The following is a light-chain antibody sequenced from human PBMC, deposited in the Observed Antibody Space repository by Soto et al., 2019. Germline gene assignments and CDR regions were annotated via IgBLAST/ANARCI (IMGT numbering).Light chain of an antibody. CDR3: QQYNTYFAT. CDR1: QSVTNW. Sequence: DIQMTQSPSTLPTSLGDRVTITCRASQSVTNWLAWYQQKPVKAPKLLIYHASTLNSGVPSRFSGSGSGTEFTLTISSLQRDDFATYFCQQYNTYFATFGQGTKVEIK. V-gene: IGKV1-5*01. J-gene: IGKJ1*01. CDR2: HAS.